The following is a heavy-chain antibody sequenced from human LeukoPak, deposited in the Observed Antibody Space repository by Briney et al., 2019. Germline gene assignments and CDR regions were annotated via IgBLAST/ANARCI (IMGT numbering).Heavy chain of an antibody. D-gene: IGHD1-26*01. CDR1: GFTFTTYW. CDR3: ARGGSYWMPFDY. J-gene: IGHJ4*02. Sequence: GGSLRLSCAASGFTFTTYWMGWVRQAPGKGLEWVANIKQDGSEQYYVDSVKGRFTISRDNAKNSLSLQMNSLRAEDTAVYFCARGGSYWMPFDYWGQGTLVTVSS. CDR2: IKQDGSEQ. V-gene: IGHV3-7*01.